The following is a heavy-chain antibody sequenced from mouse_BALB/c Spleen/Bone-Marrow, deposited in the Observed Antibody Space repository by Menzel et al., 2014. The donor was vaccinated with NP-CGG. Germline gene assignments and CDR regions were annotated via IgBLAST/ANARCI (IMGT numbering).Heavy chain of an antibody. Sequence: QVQLQQSGPVLVRPGASVKLSCKASGYTFTNSWMHWAKQRPGQGLEWIGEIHSNSGNTNYNENFEGKATLTVDTSSTTAYVDLSSLTSEDSAVYYCSRPHRYAYYFDCWGQGTALTVSS. D-gene: IGHD2-14*01. CDR3: SRPHRYAYYFDC. V-gene: IGHV1S130*01. CDR1: GYTFTNSW. CDR2: IHSNSGNT. J-gene: IGHJ2*01.